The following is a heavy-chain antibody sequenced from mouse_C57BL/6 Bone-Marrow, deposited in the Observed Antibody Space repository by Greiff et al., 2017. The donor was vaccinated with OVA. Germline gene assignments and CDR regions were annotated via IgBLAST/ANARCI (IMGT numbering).Heavy chain of an antibody. J-gene: IGHJ1*03. V-gene: IGHV1-76*01. Sequence: QVQLQQSGAELVRPGASVKLSCKASGYTFTDYYINWVKQRPGQGLEWIARIYPGSGNTYYNEKFKGKATLTAEKSSSTAYMQLSSLTSEDSAVYFCARTVVASWDFGVWGTGTTVTVSS. CDR2: IYPGSGNT. CDR1: GYTFTDYY. CDR3: ARTVVASWDFGV. D-gene: IGHD1-1*01.